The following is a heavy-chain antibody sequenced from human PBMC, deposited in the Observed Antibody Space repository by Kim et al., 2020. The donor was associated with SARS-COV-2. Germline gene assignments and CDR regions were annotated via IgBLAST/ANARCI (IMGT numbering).Heavy chain of an antibody. J-gene: IGHJ4*02. Sequence: AHGGTTDYAASLKGRFAISRDDYKTIAYLQMNSLTTEDTAVYYCTNERYWGQGTLVTVSS. CDR2: AHGGTT. CDR3: TNERY. V-gene: IGHV3-49*02.